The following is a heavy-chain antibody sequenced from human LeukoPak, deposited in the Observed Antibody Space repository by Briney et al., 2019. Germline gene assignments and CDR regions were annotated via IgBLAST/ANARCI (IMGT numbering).Heavy chain of an antibody. Sequence: GGSLRLSCAASGFTFITFWMSWVRQAPGKGLEWVANIKQDGSEKYYVDSVKGRFTISRDNAKNSLYLQMNSLRAEDTAVYYCARVWDTAMANDAFDIWGQGAMVTVSS. J-gene: IGHJ3*02. V-gene: IGHV3-7*05. CDR1: GFTFITFW. D-gene: IGHD5-18*01. CDR3: ARVWDTAMANDAFDI. CDR2: IKQDGSEK.